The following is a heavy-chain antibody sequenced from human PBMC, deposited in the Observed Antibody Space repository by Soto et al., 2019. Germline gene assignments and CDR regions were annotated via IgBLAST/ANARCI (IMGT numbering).Heavy chain of an antibody. CDR2: IYRSGVT. CDR1: GDSSSTSTYS. CDR3: ARHWGDNGYFDY. Sequence: SETLSLTCSFSGDSSSTSTYSWSWIRQPPGKALEWVGFIYRSGVTSYNPPLKSRVSISLXXSXXXCXLXXSSXTAADTAVYYCARHWGDNGYFDYWGQGTLVTVSS. D-gene: IGHD2-21*02. V-gene: IGHV4-30-2*03. J-gene: IGHJ4*02.